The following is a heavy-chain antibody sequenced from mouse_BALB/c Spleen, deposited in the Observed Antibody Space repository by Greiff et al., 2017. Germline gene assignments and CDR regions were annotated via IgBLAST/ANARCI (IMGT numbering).Heavy chain of an antibody. CDR2: ISSGSSTI. V-gene: IGHV5-17*02. Sequence: EVQLQESGGGLVQPGGSRKLSCAASGFTFSSFGMHWVRQAPEKGLEWVAYISSGSSTIYYADTVKGRFTISRDNPKNTLFLQMTSLRSEDTAMYYCARGRRGDYAMDYWGQGTSVTVSS. J-gene: IGHJ4*01. CDR3: ARGRRGDYAMDY. CDR1: GFTFSSFG. D-gene: IGHD2-12*01.